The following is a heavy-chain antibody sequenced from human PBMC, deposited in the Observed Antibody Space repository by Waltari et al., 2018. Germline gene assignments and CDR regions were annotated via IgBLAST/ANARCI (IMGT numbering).Heavy chain of an antibody. V-gene: IGHV1-69-2*01. CDR3: ATGVDTAMVNY. J-gene: IGHJ4*02. CDR1: GYTFTHYY. Sequence: EVQLVQSGAEAKKTGAPVKISCKAAGYTFTHYYMHWVQQAPGKGLEWMGRVDPEDGETIYAEKFQGRVNRTADSSTDTDYMELSSLRSEDTAVYYCATGVDTAMVNYWGQGTLVTVSS. D-gene: IGHD5-18*01. CDR2: VDPEDGET.